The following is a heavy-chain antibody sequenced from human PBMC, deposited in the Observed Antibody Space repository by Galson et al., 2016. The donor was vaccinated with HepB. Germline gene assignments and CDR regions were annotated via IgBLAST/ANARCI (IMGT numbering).Heavy chain of an antibody. CDR1: GFTFDDYA. J-gene: IGHJ4*02. CDR2: IGWNSGSI. V-gene: IGHV3-9*01. CDR3: AKDRDFHGYNTYYFDY. D-gene: IGHD5-24*01. Sequence: SLRLSCAASGFTFDDYAMHWVRQVPGRGLEWVSGIGWNSGSIGYADSVKGRFIISRDNAKNSPYLQMNSLRAEDTALYYCAKDRDFHGYNTYYFDYWGQGTLVTVSS.